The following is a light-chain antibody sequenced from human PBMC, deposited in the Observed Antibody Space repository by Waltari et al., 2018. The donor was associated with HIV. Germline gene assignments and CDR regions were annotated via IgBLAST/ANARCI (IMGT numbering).Light chain of an antibody. CDR3: QSGDNSGALVV. CDR2: KDV. V-gene: IGLV3-25*03. Sequence: SYELTQPPSVSVSPGQKAGITCTADTLAKQYSFWYRQRPGQAPVLVIYKDVERPSGIPERFSGSKSGTTVTLTISGVQAEDEADYYCQSGDNSGALVVFGAGTKLTVL. CDR1: TLAKQY. J-gene: IGLJ2*01.